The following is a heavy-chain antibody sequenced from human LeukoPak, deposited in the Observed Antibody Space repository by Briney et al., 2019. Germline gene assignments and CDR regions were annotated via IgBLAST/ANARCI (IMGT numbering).Heavy chain of an antibody. J-gene: IGHJ4*02. Sequence: ASVKVSCKASGYTFTSYYMHWVRQAPGQGLEWMGIINLSGGTTYYAQKFQGRVTMTNDMSTSTVYMELSSLRSEDTAVYYCARDRSPYYYGSGFDYWGQGTLVTVSS. V-gene: IGHV1-46*01. CDR3: ARDRSPYYYGSGFDY. CDR1: GYTFTSYY. CDR2: INLSGGTT. D-gene: IGHD3-10*01.